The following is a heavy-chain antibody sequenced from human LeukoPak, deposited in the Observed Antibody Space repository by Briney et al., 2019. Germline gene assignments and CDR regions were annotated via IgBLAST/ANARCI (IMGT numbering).Heavy chain of an antibody. V-gene: IGHV3-30-3*01. CDR3: ARAGAWYSSSWYDY. J-gene: IGHJ4*02. D-gene: IGHD6-13*01. CDR1: GFTFSSYA. Sequence: GRSLRLSCAASGFTFSSYAMHWVRQAPGKGLEWVAVISYDGSNKYYADSVKGRFTISRDNSKNTLYLQMNSLRAEDTAVYYCARAGAWYSSSWYDYWGQGTLVTVSS. CDR2: ISYDGSNK.